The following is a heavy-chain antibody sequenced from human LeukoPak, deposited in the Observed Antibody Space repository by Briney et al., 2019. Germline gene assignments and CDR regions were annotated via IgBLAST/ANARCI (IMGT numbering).Heavy chain of an antibody. V-gene: IGHV3-30*02. Sequence: GGSLRLSCAASGFTFSNYGMHWVRQAPGKGLEWVAFIRYDGSDKYYADSVKGRFTISRDNSKNTLYLQMNSLRVEDTAVYYCAKDFTYYYDSSGYDWGQGTLVTVSS. D-gene: IGHD3-22*01. CDR3: AKDFTYYYDSSGYD. CDR1: GFTFSNYG. J-gene: IGHJ4*02. CDR2: IRYDGSDK.